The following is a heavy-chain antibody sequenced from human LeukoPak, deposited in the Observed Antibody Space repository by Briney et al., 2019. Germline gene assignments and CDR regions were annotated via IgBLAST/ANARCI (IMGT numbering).Heavy chain of an antibody. V-gene: IGHV4-4*07. J-gene: IGHJ6*03. D-gene: IGHD3-22*01. CDR1: GGSIGSYY. Sequence: SETLSLTCTVSGGSIGSYYWSWIRQPAGKGLEWIGRIYTSESTNYNPSLKSRVTISVDKSKNQFSLKLSSVTAADTAVYYCARVLSYYDSSGYLNYYYMDVWGKGTTVTVSS. CDR3: ARVLSYYDSSGYLNYYYMDV. CDR2: IYTSEST.